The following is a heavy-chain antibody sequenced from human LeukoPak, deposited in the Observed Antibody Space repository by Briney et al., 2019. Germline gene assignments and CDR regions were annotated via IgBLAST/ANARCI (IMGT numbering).Heavy chain of an antibody. D-gene: IGHD3-10*01. V-gene: IGHV1-69*01. CDR3: ARDYYGSGEVNWFDP. CDR2: IIPIFGTA. Sequence: SVKVSCKASGGTFSSYAISWVRQAPGQGLEWMGGIIPIFGTANYAQKFQGRVTITADESTSTAYMELSSLRSEDTAVYYCARDYYGSGEVNWFDPWGQGTLVTASS. CDR1: GGTFSSYA. J-gene: IGHJ5*02.